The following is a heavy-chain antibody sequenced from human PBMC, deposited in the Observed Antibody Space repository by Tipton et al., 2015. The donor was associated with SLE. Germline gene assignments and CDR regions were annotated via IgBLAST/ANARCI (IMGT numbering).Heavy chain of an antibody. CDR2: IFYSGST. Sequence: TLSLTCTVSGVSISSSSYKWGWIRQPPGKGLEWIGTIFYSGSTYYNPSLKSRVTISVDTSKNQFSLKLSSVTAADTAVYYCARAFRYYYDSSGYYGDLFDYWGQGTLVTVSS. V-gene: IGHV4-39*07. D-gene: IGHD3-22*01. CDR3: ARAFRYYYDSSGYYGDLFDY. J-gene: IGHJ4*02. CDR1: GVSISSSSYK.